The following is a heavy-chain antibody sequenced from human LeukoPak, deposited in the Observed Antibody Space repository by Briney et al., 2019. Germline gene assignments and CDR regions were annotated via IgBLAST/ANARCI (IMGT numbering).Heavy chain of an antibody. Sequence: SETLSLTCTVSGGSISSYYWSWIRQPPGKGLEWNAYIYSSGSTDYNPSLKSRVTISVDTSKNQFSLKLSSVTAADTAVYYCARHFRSAASQRAFDSWGQGTLVTVSS. CDR1: GGSISSYY. CDR2: IYSSGST. V-gene: IGHV4-4*09. D-gene: IGHD6-6*01. CDR3: ARHFRSAASQRAFDS. J-gene: IGHJ4*02.